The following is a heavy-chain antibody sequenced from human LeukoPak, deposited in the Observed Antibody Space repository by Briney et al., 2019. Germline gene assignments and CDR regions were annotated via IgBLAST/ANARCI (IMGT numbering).Heavy chain of an antibody. CDR2: ISGSGGST. CDR3: ARQKRFLEWFPYWFDP. Sequence: GGSLRLSCAASGFTFSSYAMSWVRQAPGKGLEWVSAISGSGGSTYYADSVKGRFTISRDNSKNTLYLQMNSLRAEDTAVYYCARQKRFLEWFPYWFDPWGQGTLVTVSS. J-gene: IGHJ5*02. CDR1: GFTFSSYA. D-gene: IGHD3-3*01. V-gene: IGHV3-23*01.